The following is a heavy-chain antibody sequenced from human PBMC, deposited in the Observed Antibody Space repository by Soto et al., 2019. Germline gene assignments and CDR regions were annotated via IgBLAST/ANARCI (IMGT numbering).Heavy chain of an antibody. D-gene: IGHD2-21*01. CDR3: ARYSIRDNSYSMDF. CDR2: IYSGGST. Sequence: PGGSLRISCAAYGFTVSSNYMSWVRQAPGKGLEWVSVIYSGGSTYYADSVKGRFTISRHNSKNTLYLQMNSLRAEDTAVYYCARYSIRDNSYSMDFRGKGITVTRSS. J-gene: IGHJ6*03. V-gene: IGHV3-53*04. CDR1: GFTVSSNY.